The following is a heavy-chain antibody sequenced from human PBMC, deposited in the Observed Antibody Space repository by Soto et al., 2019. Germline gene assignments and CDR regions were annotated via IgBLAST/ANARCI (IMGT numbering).Heavy chain of an antibody. D-gene: IGHD1-1*01. J-gene: IGHJ4*02. V-gene: IGHV3-30*18. CDR3: AKDPKATGTHY. CDR1: GFTISSYG. CDR2: ITYDGGNK. Sequence: GGSLRLSCAASGFTISSYGMHWVRQAPGKGLEWVAVITYDGGNKYYADSVKGRFSISRDNSRDTLYLQMHSLRAEDTAVYYSAKDPKATGTHYWGRGTLVTVSS.